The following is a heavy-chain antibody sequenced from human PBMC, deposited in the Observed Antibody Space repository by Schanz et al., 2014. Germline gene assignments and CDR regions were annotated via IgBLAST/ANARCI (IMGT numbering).Heavy chain of an antibody. CDR1: GFAFSNYA. CDR3: GKDPNGDYVGGHDF. Sequence: EVQVVESGGGLVQPGGSLRLSCAASGFAFSNYAMNWVRQAPGKGLEWVSGISANGGSTHYADSVKGRFTISRDNSKNTVSLQMDSLRADDTAIYYCGKDPNGDYVGGHDFWGQGTKVTVSS. J-gene: IGHJ3*01. D-gene: IGHD3-16*01. V-gene: IGHV3-23*04. CDR2: ISANGGST.